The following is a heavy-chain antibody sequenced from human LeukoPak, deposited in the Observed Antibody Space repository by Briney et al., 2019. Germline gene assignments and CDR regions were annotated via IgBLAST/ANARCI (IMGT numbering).Heavy chain of an antibody. J-gene: IGHJ6*02. Sequence: GGSLRLSCAASGFTFSSYAMTWVRLAPGKGLEWVANIRQDGVEKQYVDSVRGRFTISRDNAKNSLYLQMTSLRVEDTAVYYCARPPNWDNSAYRPMDVWGQGTAVIVSS. CDR2: IRQDGVEK. CDR1: GFTFSSYA. D-gene: IGHD3-22*01. V-gene: IGHV3-7*01. CDR3: ARPPNWDNSAYRPMDV.